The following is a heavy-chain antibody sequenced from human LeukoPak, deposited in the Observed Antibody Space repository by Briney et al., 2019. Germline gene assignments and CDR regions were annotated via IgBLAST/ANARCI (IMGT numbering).Heavy chain of an antibody. CDR1: GGSISSSSYY. CDR2: IYYSGST. Sequence: SETLSLTCTVSGGSISSSSYYWGWIRQPPGKGLEWIGSIYYSGSTYYNPSLKSRVTISVDTSKNQFSLKLSSVTAADTAVYYCARVPYDSSGYFPGFDYWGQGTLVTVSS. D-gene: IGHD3-22*01. CDR3: ARVPYDSSGYFPGFDY. J-gene: IGHJ4*02. V-gene: IGHV4-39*01.